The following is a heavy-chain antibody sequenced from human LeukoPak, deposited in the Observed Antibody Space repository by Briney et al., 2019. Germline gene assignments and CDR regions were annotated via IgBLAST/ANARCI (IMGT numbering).Heavy chain of an antibody. Sequence: ASVKVSCTASGGTFSSYAISWVRQAPGQGLEWMGRIIPILGIANYAQKFQGRVTITADKSTSTAYMELSSLRSEDTAVYYCARDSGDIVATILYYYYGMDVWGQGTTVTVSS. D-gene: IGHD5-12*01. V-gene: IGHV1-69*04. J-gene: IGHJ6*02. CDR3: ARDSGDIVATILYYYYGMDV. CDR2: IIPILGIA. CDR1: GGTFSSYA.